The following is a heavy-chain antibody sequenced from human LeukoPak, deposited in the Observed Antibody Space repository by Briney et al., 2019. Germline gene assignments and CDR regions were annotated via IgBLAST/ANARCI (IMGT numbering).Heavy chain of an antibody. CDR2: IRYDGSNK. CDR3: AKDTWDEPNFFDY. Sequence: GGSLRLSCAASGFTFSSYGMHWVRQAPGKGLEWVAFIRYDGSNKYYSDSVKGRFTISRDNSKNTLYLQMNSLRAEDTAVFYCAKDTWDEPNFFDYWGQGTLVTVSS. V-gene: IGHV3-30*02. J-gene: IGHJ4*02. CDR1: GFTFSSYG. D-gene: IGHD1-26*01.